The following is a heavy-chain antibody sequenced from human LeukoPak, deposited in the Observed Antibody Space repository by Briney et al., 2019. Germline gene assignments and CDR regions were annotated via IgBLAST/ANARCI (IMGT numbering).Heavy chain of an antibody. V-gene: IGHV4-59*08. CDR2: IYYSGST. D-gene: IGHD6-13*01. CDR3: ARRGIAAALDY. J-gene: IGHJ4*02. Sequence: SETLSLTCTVSGGSISNYYWSWIRQPPGKGLEWIGYIYYSGSTNYNPSLKSRVTISVDTSKNQFSLKLSSVTAADTAVYYCARRGIAAALDYWGQGTLVTVSS. CDR1: GGSISNYY.